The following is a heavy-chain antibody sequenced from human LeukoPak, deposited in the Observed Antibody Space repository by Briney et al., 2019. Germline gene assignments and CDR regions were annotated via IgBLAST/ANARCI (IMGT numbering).Heavy chain of an antibody. V-gene: IGHV3-23*01. CDR3: AKATGSYVLSYYYSMDV. Sequence: PGGSLRLSCAASGFTFSSYVMSWVRQAPGKGLEWVSAISGSDGRTYYADSVKGRFTISRDNTKNTLYLQMSSPRAEDTAVYYCAKATGSYVLSYYYSMDVWGQGTTVTVSS. CDR2: ISGSDGRT. CDR1: GFTFSSYV. J-gene: IGHJ6*02. D-gene: IGHD1-26*01.